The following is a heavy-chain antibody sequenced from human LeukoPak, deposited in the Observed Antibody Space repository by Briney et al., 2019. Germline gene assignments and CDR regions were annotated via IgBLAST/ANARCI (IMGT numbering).Heavy chain of an antibody. V-gene: IGHV3-30*19. CDR2: ISSDGSKK. Sequence: GGSLRLSCATSGFTFSGFGMHWVRQAPGKGLEWVALISSDGSKKYYTDSLKGRLTISRDNSNNTLYLQMNSLRAEDTAVYYCARGGVVVVAASYYYGMDVWGQGTTVTVSS. CDR1: GFTFSGFG. CDR3: ARGGVVVVAASYYYGMDV. J-gene: IGHJ6*02. D-gene: IGHD2-15*01.